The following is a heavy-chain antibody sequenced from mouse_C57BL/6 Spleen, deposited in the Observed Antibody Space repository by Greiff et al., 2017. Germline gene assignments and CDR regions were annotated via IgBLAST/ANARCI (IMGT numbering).Heavy chain of an antibody. CDR1: GYAFSSSW. D-gene: IGHD1-1*01. CDR3: ARKPPITTVVATDFDY. J-gene: IGHJ2*01. CDR2: IYPGDGDT. V-gene: IGHV1-82*01. Sequence: QVQLKQSGPELVKPGASVKISCKASGYAFSSSWLNWVKQRPGKGLEWIGRIYPGDGDTNYNGKFKGKATLTADKSSSTAYMQLSSLTSEDSAVYFCARKPPITTVVATDFDYWGQGTTLTVSS.